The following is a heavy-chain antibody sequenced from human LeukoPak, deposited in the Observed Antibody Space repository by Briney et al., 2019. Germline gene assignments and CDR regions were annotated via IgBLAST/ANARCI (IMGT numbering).Heavy chain of an antibody. J-gene: IGHJ4*02. V-gene: IGHV4-59*01. D-gene: IGHD4-17*01. CDR2: IYYSGST. CDR1: GGSISSYY. Sequence: EPSETLSLTCTVSGGSISSYYWSWIRQPPGKGLEWIGYIYYSGSTNYNPSLKSRVTISVDTSKNQFSLKLSSVTAADTAVYYCASYSATTVTNIGFDYWGQGTLVTVSS. CDR3: ASYSATTVTNIGFDY.